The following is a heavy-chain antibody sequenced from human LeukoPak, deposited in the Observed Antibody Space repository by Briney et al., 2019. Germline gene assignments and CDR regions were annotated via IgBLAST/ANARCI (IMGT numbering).Heavy chain of an antibody. J-gene: IGHJ5*01. CDR1: GFTFSSYE. Sequence: GRSLRLSCAASGFTFSSYEMNWVRQAPGKGLEWVSYITSSGRTIYNADSVKGRFAISRDNAKNSLFLQMNSLRAEDTAVYYCARGAYGDYVNWFDSWGQGILVTVSS. D-gene: IGHD4-17*01. CDR2: ITSSGRTI. V-gene: IGHV3-48*03. CDR3: ARGAYGDYVNWFDS.